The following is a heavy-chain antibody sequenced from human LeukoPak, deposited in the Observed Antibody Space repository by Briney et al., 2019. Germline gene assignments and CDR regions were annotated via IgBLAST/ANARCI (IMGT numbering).Heavy chain of an antibody. V-gene: IGHV1-18*01. CDR3: AREGLSIIIFYLDY. Sequence: ASVKVSCKASGYTFSEYGVSWVRQAPGQGPEWMGWTSAYNGNTKYAQKFQGRVTLTTDTSTNTAYMELTNLRSDDTAVYYCAREGLSIIIFYLDYWGQGTLVTVSS. CDR2: TSAYNGNT. CDR1: GYTFSEYG. D-gene: IGHD3-10*01. J-gene: IGHJ4*02.